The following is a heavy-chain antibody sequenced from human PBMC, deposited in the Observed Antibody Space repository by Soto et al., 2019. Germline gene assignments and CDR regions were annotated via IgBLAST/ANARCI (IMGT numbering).Heavy chain of an antibody. J-gene: IGHJ4*02. CDR3: VRLRGSGYPAYFDS. V-gene: IGHV4-39*01. CDR1: GVSITRSSYS. CDR2: AHHHSGNS. Sequence: QLQESGPGLMKSSETLSLTCTVSGVSITRSSYSWGWFRQSPGKGLEWIGNAHHHSGNSYYNPSLKSVFSISIDTSANKFSLNVKSVTASDTAIYYCVRLRGSGYPAYFDSWGQGTLVTVSS. D-gene: IGHD3-3*01.